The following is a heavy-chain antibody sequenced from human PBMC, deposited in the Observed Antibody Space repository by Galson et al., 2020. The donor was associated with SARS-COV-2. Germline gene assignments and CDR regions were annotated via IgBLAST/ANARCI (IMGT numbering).Heavy chain of an antibody. V-gene: IGHV3-74*01. Sequence: GGSLRLSCAASGFPFRNYWMHWVRQAPGKGLVWVSRINGDGRSRTYADSVKGRFTIPRDSAKNPVSLQMNSQRAEDTAVYYCATKEFYYGSSGYEESDDGMDVWGQETTVTVSS. CDR1: GFPFRNYW. D-gene: IGHD3-22*01. J-gene: IGHJ6*02. CDR2: INGDGRSR. CDR3: ATKEFYYGSSGYEESDDGMDV.